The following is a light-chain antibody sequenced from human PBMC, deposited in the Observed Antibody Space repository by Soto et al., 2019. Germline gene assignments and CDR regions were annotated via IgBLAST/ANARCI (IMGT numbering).Light chain of an antibody. J-gene: IGLJ1*01. V-gene: IGLV1-47*01. CDR1: SSNIGSNY. CDR3: AAWDDSLSVLYV. Sequence: QSVLTQPPSASGTPGQRVTISCSGSSSNIGSNYVYWYQQLPGTAPKLLIYRNNQRPSGVPDRFSGSKSGTSASLAISALRSEDEADYYCAAWDDSLSVLYVFGTGTKLTVL. CDR2: RNN.